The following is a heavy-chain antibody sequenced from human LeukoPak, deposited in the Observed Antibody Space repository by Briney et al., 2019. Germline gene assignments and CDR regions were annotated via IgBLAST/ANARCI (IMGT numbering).Heavy chain of an antibody. V-gene: IGHV1-18*01. D-gene: IGHD3-22*01. J-gene: IGHJ4*02. Sequence: ASVKVSCKASGYTFNSYGISWVRQAPGQGLEWMGWISGYNGDTDYAQKLQGRVTMTTDTSTSTAYMELRSLRSDDTAVYYCGRDPIGYNNYDGQIDYWGQGTLVTVSS. CDR2: ISGYNGDT. CDR1: GYTFNSYG. CDR3: GRDPIGYNNYDGQIDY.